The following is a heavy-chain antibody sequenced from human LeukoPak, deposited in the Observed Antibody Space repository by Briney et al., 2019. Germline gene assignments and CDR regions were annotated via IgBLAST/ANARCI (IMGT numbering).Heavy chain of an antibody. D-gene: IGHD3-10*01. V-gene: IGHV4-59*01. J-gene: IGHJ6*02. CDR1: GGSISSYY. Sequence: SETLSLTCTVSGGSISSYYWSWIRQPPGKGLDWIGHVYYSGTTNYNPSLKSRVTISVDTSKNQFSLKLNSVTAADTAVYYCARAAGGVTMIRGIIGYYGMDVWGQGTTVTVSS. CDR2: VYYSGTT. CDR3: ARAAGGVTMIRGIIGYYGMDV.